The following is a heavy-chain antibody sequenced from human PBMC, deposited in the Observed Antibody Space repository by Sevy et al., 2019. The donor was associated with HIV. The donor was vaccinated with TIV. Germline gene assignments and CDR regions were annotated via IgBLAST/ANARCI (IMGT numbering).Heavy chain of an antibody. D-gene: IGHD2-2*01. J-gene: IGHJ6*02. V-gene: IGHV3-7*03. CDR1: GFTFSNYW. CDR2: IKRDGSEK. Sequence: GGSLRLSCAGSGFTFSNYWMSWVRQAPGKGLEWVANIKRDGSEKYYVAAVKGRFTISRDNAKTSLYLQMNSLRVEDTAVDYCARDCSSASCLWGIDVWGQGTMVTVSS. CDR3: ARDCSSASCLWGIDV.